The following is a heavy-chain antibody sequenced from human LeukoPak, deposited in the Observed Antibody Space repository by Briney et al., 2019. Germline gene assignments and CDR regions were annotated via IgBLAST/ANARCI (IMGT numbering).Heavy chain of an antibody. Sequence: GGSLRLSCAASGFTFSSYAMSWVRQAPGKGLEWVSAISGSGGSTYYADSVKGRFTISRDNSKNTLYPQMNSLRAEDTAVYHCAKEGAVAVKYYYFDYWGQGTLVTVSS. V-gene: IGHV3-23*01. CDR2: ISGSGGST. J-gene: IGHJ4*02. CDR1: GFTFSSYA. CDR3: AKEGAVAVKYYYFDY. D-gene: IGHD6-19*01.